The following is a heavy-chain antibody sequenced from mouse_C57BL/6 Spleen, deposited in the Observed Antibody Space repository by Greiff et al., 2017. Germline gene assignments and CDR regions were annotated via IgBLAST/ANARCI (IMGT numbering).Heavy chain of an antibody. CDR3: ATGYYDMDY. CDR2: ISSGSSTI. V-gene: IGHV5-17*01. J-gene: IGHJ4*01. CDR1: GFTFSDYG. Sequence: DVMLVESGGGLVKPGGSLKLSCAASGFTFSDYGMHWVRQAPEKGLEWVAYISSGSSTIYYADTVKGRFTISRDNAKNTLFLQMTSLRSEDTAMYYCATGYYDMDYWGQGTSVTVSS.